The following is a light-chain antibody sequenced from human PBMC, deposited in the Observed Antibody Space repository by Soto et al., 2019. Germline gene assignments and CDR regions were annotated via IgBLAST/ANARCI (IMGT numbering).Light chain of an antibody. Sequence: DIQMTQSPSTLSAFVGDRVTITCRPSQSISSWLAWYQQKPGKAPKLLIYDASSLESGVPSRFSGSGSGTEFTLTISSLQPDDVATYYCQQYNSYSLTFGGGTKVDIK. CDR1: QSISSW. V-gene: IGKV1-5*01. CDR2: DAS. CDR3: QQYNSYSLT. J-gene: IGKJ4*01.